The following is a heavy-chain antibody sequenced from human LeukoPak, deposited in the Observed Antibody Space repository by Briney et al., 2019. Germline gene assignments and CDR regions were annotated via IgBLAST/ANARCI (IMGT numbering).Heavy chain of an antibody. V-gene: IGHV3-7*01. Sequence: TGGSLRLSCAASGFIFSNYWMNWVRQAAGKGLEWVANIKEDGSEKYYVDSVKGRFTISRDNAKNSLYLQMNRLRAEDTAVYYCATWGSSWYYDYWGQGTLVTVSS. J-gene: IGHJ4*02. D-gene: IGHD6-13*01. CDR3: ATWGSSWYYDY. CDR1: GFIFSNYW. CDR2: IKEDGSEK.